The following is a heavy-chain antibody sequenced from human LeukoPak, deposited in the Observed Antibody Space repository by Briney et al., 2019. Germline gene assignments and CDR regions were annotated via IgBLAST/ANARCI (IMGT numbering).Heavy chain of an antibody. CDR3: AKERDCSGCSCFKYYFDY. V-gene: IGHV3-30*02. D-gene: IGHD2-15*01. Sequence: GGSLRLSCAASGFTFSSYGMHWVRQAPGKGLEWVAFIRYDGSNKYYADSVKGRFTISRDNSKNTLYLQMNSLRAEDTAVYYCAKERDCSGCSCFKYYFDYWGQGTLVTVSS. CDR2: IRYDGSNK. CDR1: GFTFSSYG. J-gene: IGHJ4*02.